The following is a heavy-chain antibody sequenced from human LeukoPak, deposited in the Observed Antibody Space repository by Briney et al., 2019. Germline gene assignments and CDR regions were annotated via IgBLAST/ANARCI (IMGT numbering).Heavy chain of an antibody. V-gene: IGHV3-15*01. J-gene: IGHJ4*02. CDR3: TLPSYGSGRGDY. D-gene: IGHD3-10*01. Sequence: PGGSLRLSCAASGFTFSNAWMSWVRQAPGKGREWVGRIKSKTDGGTTDYAAPVKGRFTISRDDSKNTLYLQMNSLKTEDTAVYYCTLPSYGSGRGDYWGQGTLVTVSS. CDR2: IKSKTDGGTT. CDR1: GFTFSNAW.